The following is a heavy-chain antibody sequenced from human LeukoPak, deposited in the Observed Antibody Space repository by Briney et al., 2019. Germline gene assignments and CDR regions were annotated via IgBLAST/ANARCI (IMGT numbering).Heavy chain of an antibody. J-gene: IGHJ6*02. CDR1: GFTFSSYW. Sequence: GSLRLSCAASGFTFSSYWMSWVRQAPGKGLEWVANIKQDGSEKYYVDSVKGRFTISRDNAKNSLYLQMNRLRAEDTAVYYCARDYESGRDGYNGYYYYGMDVWGQGTTVTVSS. V-gene: IGHV3-7*01. D-gene: IGHD5-24*01. CDR3: ARDYESGRDGYNGYYYYGMDV. CDR2: IKQDGSEK.